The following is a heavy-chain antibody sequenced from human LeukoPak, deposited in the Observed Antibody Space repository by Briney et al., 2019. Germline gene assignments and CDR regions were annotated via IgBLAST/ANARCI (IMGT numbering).Heavy chain of an antibody. J-gene: IGHJ4*02. V-gene: IGHV3-53*01. Sequence: GGSLRLSCAASGFTVSGNYMSWVRQAPGKGLEWVSVIYSGGSTYYADSVKGRFTISRDNSKNTLYLQMNSLRAEDTAVYYCARDLGAVAGSYYFDYWGRGTLVTVSS. CDR3: ARDLGAVAGSYYFDY. D-gene: IGHD6-19*01. CDR2: IYSGGST. CDR1: GFTVSGNY.